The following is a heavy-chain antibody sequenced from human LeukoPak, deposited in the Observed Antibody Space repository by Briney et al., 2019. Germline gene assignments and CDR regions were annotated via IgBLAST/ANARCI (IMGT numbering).Heavy chain of an antibody. CDR1: GFTFGDYA. CDR2: IRSKAYGGTT. V-gene: IGHV3-49*04. J-gene: IGHJ4*02. CDR3: AREIYFDY. Sequence: GRSLRLSCIASGFTFGDYAMSWVRQAPGKGLEWVGFIRSKAYGGTTEYAATVKGRFTISRDDSKSIDYLQMNSLKTEDTDVYYWAREIYFDYWGQGTLVTVSS.